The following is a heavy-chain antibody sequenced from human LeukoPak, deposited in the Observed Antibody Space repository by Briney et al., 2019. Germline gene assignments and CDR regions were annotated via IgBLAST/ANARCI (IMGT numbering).Heavy chain of an antibody. Sequence: GGSLRLSCEASGFTFSDPYMSRIRQAPGKGLECLSYISGSGTDINSADSVRGRFTISRDNAKNLLYLQMNDLRVEDTAVYYCARTARHLDYWGQGTLVTVSS. D-gene: IGHD5-18*01. CDR1: GFTFSDPY. CDR3: ARTARHLDY. CDR2: ISGSGTDI. V-gene: IGHV3-11*04. J-gene: IGHJ4*02.